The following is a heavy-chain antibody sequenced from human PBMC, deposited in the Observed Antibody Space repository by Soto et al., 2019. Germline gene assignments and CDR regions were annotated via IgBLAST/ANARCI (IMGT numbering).Heavy chain of an antibody. CDR2: ISGSGGTT. D-gene: IGHD6-19*01. CDR1: GFTFSSYA. Sequence: EVQLLESGGGLVQPGGSLRLSCADSGFTFSSYAMSWVRQAPGKGLEWVSAISGSGGTTYYADSVKGRFTFSRDNSKNTLYLQMNSLRAEDPAVYYCAKTANGWFSAFDIWGQGTMVTVSS. J-gene: IGHJ3*02. V-gene: IGHV3-23*01. CDR3: AKTANGWFSAFDI.